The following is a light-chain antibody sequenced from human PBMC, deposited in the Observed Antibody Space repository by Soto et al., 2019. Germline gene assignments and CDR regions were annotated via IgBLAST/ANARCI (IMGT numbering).Light chain of an antibody. J-gene: IGLJ3*02. V-gene: IGLV2-14*01. Sequence: QSALTQPASVSGSPGQSITISCTGTSSDVGGYNYVSLYQQHPGKALKLVIYEVSNRPAGVSNRFSGSKSGKTASLTISGLQAENEADYYCSSYTSSSTWVFGGGTKLTVL. CDR3: SSYTSSSTWV. CDR2: EVS. CDR1: SSDVGGYNY.